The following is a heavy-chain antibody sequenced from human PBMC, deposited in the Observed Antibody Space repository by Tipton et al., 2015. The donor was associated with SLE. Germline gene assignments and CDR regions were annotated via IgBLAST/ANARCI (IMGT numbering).Heavy chain of an antibody. D-gene: IGHD1-26*01. CDR1: GGSLSNYY. Sequence: TLSLTCTVSGGSLSNYYWNWIRQPPGKGLEWIGNIYYSESTKYNPSLKSQVTIPVDTSKNQFSLKLSSVTAADTAVYYCARGLTRGHRNLLFYYRHMDAWGQGPSVTVSS. V-gene: IGHV4-59*01. CDR2: IYYSEST. J-gene: IGHJ6*01. CDR3: ARGLTRGHRNLLFYYRHMDA.